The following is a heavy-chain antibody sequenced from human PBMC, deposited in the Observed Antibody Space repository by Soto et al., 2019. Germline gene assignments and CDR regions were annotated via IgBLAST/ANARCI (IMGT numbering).Heavy chain of an antibody. CDR3: ARYPTLTDYFFHGMDV. D-gene: IGHD4-17*01. CDR2: IYPGDSDT. J-gene: IGHJ6*02. CDR1: GYTFTNYW. V-gene: IGHV5-51*01. Sequence: GESLKISCKGSGYTFTNYWIVWVRQIPGKGLEWMGVIYPGDSDTRYSPSFQGQVTISADRSISTAYLQWSSLKASDTGMYYCARYPTLTDYFFHGMDVWGQGTTVTVSS.